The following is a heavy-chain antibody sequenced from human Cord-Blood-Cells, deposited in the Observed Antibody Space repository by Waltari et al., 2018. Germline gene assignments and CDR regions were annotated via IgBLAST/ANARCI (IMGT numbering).Heavy chain of an antibody. Sequence: QVQLVQSGAEVKKPGSSVKVSCKASGGTFSRYAISWVRPAPGQGLEWMGGIIPIFGTANYAQKFQGRVTITADESTSTAYMELSSLRSEDTAVYYCASLYSGYDYYYYGMDVWGQGTTVTVSS. J-gene: IGHJ6*02. D-gene: IGHD5-12*01. CDR2: IIPIFGTA. V-gene: IGHV1-69*01. CDR3: ASLYSGYDYYYYGMDV. CDR1: GGTFSRYA.